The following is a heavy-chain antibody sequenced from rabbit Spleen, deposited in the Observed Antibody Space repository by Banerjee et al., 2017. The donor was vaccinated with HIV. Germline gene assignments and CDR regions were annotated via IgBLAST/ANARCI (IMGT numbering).Heavy chain of an antibody. CDR2: IDAGSSGFT. Sequence: QSLEESGGGLVQPEGSLTLTCTASGISFGISDYMCWVRQAPGKGLEWIACIDAGSSGFTYHASWVKGRFTISKTSSTTVTLQMTSLTAADTATYFCARDSSSSFSSYGMDLWGPGTLVTVS. CDR1: GISFGISDY. J-gene: IGHJ6*01. D-gene: IGHD1-1*01. CDR3: ARDSSSSFSSYGMDL. V-gene: IGHV1S40*01.